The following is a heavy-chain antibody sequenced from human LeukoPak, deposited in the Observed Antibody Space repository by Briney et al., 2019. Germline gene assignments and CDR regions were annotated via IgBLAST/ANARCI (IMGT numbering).Heavy chain of an antibody. CDR1: GFTVSSNY. Sequence: PGGSLRLSCAASGFTVSSNYMSCVRQAPGKGLEWVSVIYSGGDTFYADSVKGRFTISRDNSKNTLYLQMNSLRVEDTAVYYCARAMRGYSYILEHWGQGTLVTVSS. D-gene: IGHD5-18*01. V-gene: IGHV3-53*01. CDR3: ARAMRGYSYILEH. J-gene: IGHJ4*02. CDR2: IYSGGDT.